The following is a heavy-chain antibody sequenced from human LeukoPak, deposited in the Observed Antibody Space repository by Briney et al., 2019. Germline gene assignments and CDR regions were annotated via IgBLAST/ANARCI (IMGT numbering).Heavy chain of an antibody. D-gene: IGHD6-19*01. Sequence: PGGSLRLSCADSGFTFDDYAMHWVRQAPGKGLEWVSLISGDGGSTYYADSVKGRFTISRDNSKNSQYLQMNSLRTEDTALYYCAKDIWQWLGVRLDYWGQGTLVTVSS. CDR2: ISGDGGST. J-gene: IGHJ4*02. V-gene: IGHV3-43*02. CDR3: AKDIWQWLGVRLDY. CDR1: GFTFDDYA.